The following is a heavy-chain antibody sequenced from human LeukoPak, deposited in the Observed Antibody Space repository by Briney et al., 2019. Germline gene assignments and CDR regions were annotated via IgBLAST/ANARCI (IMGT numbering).Heavy chain of an antibody. D-gene: IGHD2-15*01. J-gene: IGHJ6*03. CDR2: IYYSGST. V-gene: IGHV4-39*01. CDR3: ARVNNIVVVFDYYYYMDV. CDR1: GGSISSSSYY. Sequence: SETLSLTCTVSGGSISSSSYYWGWIRQPPGKGLEWIGSIYYSGSTYYNPSLKSRVTISVDTSKNQFSLKLSSVTAADTAVYYCARVNNIVVVFDYYYYMDVWGKGTTVTVSS.